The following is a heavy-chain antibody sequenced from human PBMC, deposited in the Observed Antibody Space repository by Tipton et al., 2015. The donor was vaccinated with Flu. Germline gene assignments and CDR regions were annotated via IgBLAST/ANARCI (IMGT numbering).Heavy chain of an antibody. CDR1: GGSISSSSYY. CDR3: ARDGFITMIVVVTPGAFDI. CDR2: IYYSGNT. Sequence: TLSLTCTVSGGSISSSSYYWGWIRQPPGKGLEWIGSIYYSGNTYYNPSLKSRVTISVDTSKNQFSLKLSSVTAADTAVYYCARDGFITMIVVVTPGAFDIRGQGKRVSVYS. D-gene: IGHD3-22*01. V-gene: IGHV4-39*07. J-gene: IGHJ3*02.